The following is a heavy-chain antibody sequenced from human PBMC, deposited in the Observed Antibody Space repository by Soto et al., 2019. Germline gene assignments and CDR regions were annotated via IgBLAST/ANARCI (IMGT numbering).Heavy chain of an antibody. V-gene: IGHV2-5*02. CDR3: AHSRCGGDCLRSYSSHYYYGMDV. J-gene: IGHJ6*01. CDR1: GFSLSTGGVG. Sequence: QITLKESGPTLVKPTQTLTLTCTFSGFSLSTGGVGVGWIRQPPGKALEWLALIYWDDDKRYSPSLKSRLTVTKDTSKNQEVLTMTNMDPVDTATYYCAHSRCGGDCLRSYSSHYYYGMDVW. D-gene: IGHD2-21*02. CDR2: IYWDDDK.